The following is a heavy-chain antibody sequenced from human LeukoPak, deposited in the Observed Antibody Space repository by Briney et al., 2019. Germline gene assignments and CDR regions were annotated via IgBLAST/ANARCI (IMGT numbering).Heavy chain of an antibody. D-gene: IGHD1-26*01. J-gene: IGHJ4*02. Sequence: PGGSLRLSCTASGFTFGDYAMSWVRQAPGKGLEWVGFIRSKAYGGTTEYAASVKGRFTISRDDSKSIAYLQMNSLKTEDTALHYCTRGVVGAILDYWGQGTLVTVSS. CDR1: GFTFGDYA. CDR2: IRSKAYGGTT. CDR3: TRGVVGAILDY. V-gene: IGHV3-49*04.